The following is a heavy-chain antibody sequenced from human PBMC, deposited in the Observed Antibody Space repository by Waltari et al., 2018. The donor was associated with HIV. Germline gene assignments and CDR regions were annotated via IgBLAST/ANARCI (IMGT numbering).Heavy chain of an antibody. J-gene: IGHJ6*02. Sequence: LQLQVSGPRLVKPSETLSLTCTVSGGSISRTRHYWSWGRQSPGKGLQRIGNVYYKGDTNSKPSPKSRFAITVDTSTNQFFLTLYSVTAADTATYFCARDQRGDYNFWSLPNHNYGMDVWGQGIVVTVSS. CDR2: VYYKGDT. V-gene: IGHV4-39*07. CDR1: GGSISRTRHY. CDR3: ARDQRGDYNFWSLPNHNYGMDV. D-gene: IGHD3-3*01.